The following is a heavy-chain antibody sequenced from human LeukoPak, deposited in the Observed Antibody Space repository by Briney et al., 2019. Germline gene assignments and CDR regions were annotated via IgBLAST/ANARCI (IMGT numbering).Heavy chain of an antibody. J-gene: IGHJ4*02. CDR1: GGSISSYY. CDR2: IYNSGST. D-gene: IGHD3-22*01. CDR3: ARRYSYSSRPDY. Sequence: SETLSLTCTVSGGSISSYYWSWIRQPPGKGLEWIGYIYNSGSTNYNPALKSRVTISVDTSKNQFSLKLSSVTAAVAAVEYCARRYSYSSRPDYWGQGTLVTVSA. V-gene: IGHV4-59*08.